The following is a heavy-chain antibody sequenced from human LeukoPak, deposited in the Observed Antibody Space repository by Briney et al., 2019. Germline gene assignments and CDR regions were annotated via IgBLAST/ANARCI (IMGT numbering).Heavy chain of an antibody. V-gene: IGHV1-69*05. Sequence: VASVKVSCKSSGGTFSSYAISWVRQAPGQGLEWMGGIIPIFGTANYAQKFQGGVTITTDESTSTAYMELSSLRSEDTAVYYCARANYYDSSGYFLFDYWGQGTLVTVSS. D-gene: IGHD3-22*01. CDR2: IIPIFGTA. J-gene: IGHJ4*02. CDR3: ARANYYDSSGYFLFDY. CDR1: GGTFSSYA.